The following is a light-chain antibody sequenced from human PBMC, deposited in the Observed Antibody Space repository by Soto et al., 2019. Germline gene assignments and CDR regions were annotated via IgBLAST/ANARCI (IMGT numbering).Light chain of an antibody. Sequence: DIQMTQSPSTLSASVGDKVTITCRASQSISSWLAWYQQKPGKAPKLLIYDASSLESGVQSRFSGSGSGTEFTLTISSLQPDDFATYYCQQYGTFGQGTKV. V-gene: IGKV1-5*01. CDR1: QSISSW. CDR3: QQYGT. J-gene: IGKJ1*01. CDR2: DAS.